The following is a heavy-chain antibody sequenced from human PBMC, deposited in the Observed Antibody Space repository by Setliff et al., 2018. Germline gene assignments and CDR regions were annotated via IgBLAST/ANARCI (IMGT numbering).Heavy chain of an antibody. V-gene: IGHV4-61*09. CDR2: THTSGRT. D-gene: IGHD3-3*01. CDR3: ARRVAIFGVVLLNWFDP. Sequence: SETLSLTCTVSGGAISSGDYYWTWIRQPAGKGLEWIGHTHTSGRTNYNPSLKSRVTISVDTSKNQFSLNLSSVTAEDTAAYYCARRVAIFGVVLLNWFDPWGQGTLVTVSS. J-gene: IGHJ5*02. CDR1: GGAISSGDYY.